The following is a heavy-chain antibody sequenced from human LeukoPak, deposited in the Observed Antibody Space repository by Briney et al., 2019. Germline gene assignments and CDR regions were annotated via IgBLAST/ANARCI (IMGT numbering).Heavy chain of an antibody. Sequence: PGGSLTLSCAGSGFTFSSYAMSWVRQAPGKGLEWVSGISGSGDSTYYADSVKGRFSISRDNSKNTVYLQMNSLRAEDTAVYYCAKDIRGRGVAVSGTGYWGQGTLVTVSS. CDR1: GFTFSSYA. D-gene: IGHD6-19*01. CDR2: ISGSGDST. V-gene: IGHV3-23*01. CDR3: AKDIRGRGVAVSGTGY. J-gene: IGHJ4*02.